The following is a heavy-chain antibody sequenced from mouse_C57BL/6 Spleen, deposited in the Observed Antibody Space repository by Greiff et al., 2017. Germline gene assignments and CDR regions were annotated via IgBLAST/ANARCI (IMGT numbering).Heavy chain of an antibody. CDR2: IDPSDSYT. D-gene: IGHD2-3*01. CDR1: GYTFTSYW. J-gene: IGHJ4*01. CDR3: ARIKPLDGYPVYYYAMDY. Sequence: VQLQQPGAELVKPGASVKLSCKASGYTFTSYWMQWVKQRPGQGLEWIGEIDPSDSYTNYNQKFKGKATLTVDTSSSTAYMQLSSLTSEDSAVYYCARIKPLDGYPVYYYAMDYWGQGTSVTVSS. V-gene: IGHV1-50*01.